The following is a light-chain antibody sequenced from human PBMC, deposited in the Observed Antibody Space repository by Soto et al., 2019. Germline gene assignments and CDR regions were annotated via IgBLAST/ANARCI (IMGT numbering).Light chain of an antibody. J-gene: IGLJ1*01. V-gene: IGLV1-40*01. CDR3: QSYDSTLDASYV. CDR1: SSNIGAGYD. Sequence: QSVLTQPPSVSGAPGQRVTISCTGSSSNIGAGYDVHWYQQLPGTAPKLLIYGKNNRPSGVPDRFSGSKSGASASLAITGLQAEDEADYYCQSYDSTLDASYVFGTGTKLTVL. CDR2: GKN.